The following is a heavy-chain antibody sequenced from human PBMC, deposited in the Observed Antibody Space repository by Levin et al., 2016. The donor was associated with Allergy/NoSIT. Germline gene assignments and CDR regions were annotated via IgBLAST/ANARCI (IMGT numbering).Heavy chain of an antibody. V-gene: IGHV3-23*01. CDR1: GFTFSSYA. CDR3: AKDGAAAGNLGDY. CDR2: ISGSGGST. Sequence: GESLKISCAASGFTFSSYAMSWVRQAPGKGLEWVSAISGSGGSTYYADSVKGRFTISRDNAKNSLYLQMNSLRAEDTALYYCAKDGAAAGNLGDYWGQGTLVTVSS. D-gene: IGHD6-13*01. J-gene: IGHJ4*02.